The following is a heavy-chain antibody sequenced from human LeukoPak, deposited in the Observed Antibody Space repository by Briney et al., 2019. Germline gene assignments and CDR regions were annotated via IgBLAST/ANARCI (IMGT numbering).Heavy chain of an antibody. CDR1: GGSFSGYY. J-gene: IGHJ4*02. CDR3: ARGRAGGSGGSCYSDYFDY. CDR2: INHSGST. Sequence: SETLSLTCAVYGGSFSGYYWSWIRQPPGKGLEWIGEINHSGSTNYNPSLKSRVTISVDTSKNQFSLKLSSVTAADTAVYYCARGRAGGSGGSCYSDYFDYWGQGTLVTVSS. V-gene: IGHV4-34*01. D-gene: IGHD2-15*01.